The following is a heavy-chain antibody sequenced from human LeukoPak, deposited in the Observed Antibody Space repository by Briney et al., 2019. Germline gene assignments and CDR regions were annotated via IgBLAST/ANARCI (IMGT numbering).Heavy chain of an antibody. V-gene: IGHV3-23*01. CDR3: AKRSGSYLRGGGEMDY. CDR2: ISGSGGST. D-gene: IGHD1-26*01. Sequence: GGSLRLSCAASGFTFSSYAMSWVRQAPGKGLEWVSAISGSGGSTYYADPVKGRFTISRDNSKNTLYLQMNSLRAEDTAVYYCAKRSGSYLRGGGEMDYWGQGTLVTVSS. CDR1: GFTFSSYA. J-gene: IGHJ4*02.